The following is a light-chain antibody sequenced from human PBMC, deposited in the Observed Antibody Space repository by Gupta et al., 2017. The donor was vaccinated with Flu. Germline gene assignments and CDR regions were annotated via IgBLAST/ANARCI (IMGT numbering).Light chain of an antibody. CDR3: HQYTTSGHT. J-gene: IGKJ2*01. Sequence: ATLSVSPGETVTLSFRAGETIKTNFSVCHQKERGQAPRVLIYGTTKRSPGIPDRFSGGASATDFTLTIDILDPEDCGWYYCHQYTTSGHTFGQGTKLEIK. V-gene: IGKV3-20*01. CDR2: GTT. CDR1: ETIKTNF.